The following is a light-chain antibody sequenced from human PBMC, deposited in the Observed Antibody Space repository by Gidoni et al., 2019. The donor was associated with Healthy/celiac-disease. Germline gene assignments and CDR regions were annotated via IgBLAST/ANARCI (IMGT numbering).Light chain of an antibody. J-gene: IGKJ4*01. CDR1: QGISSY. CDR2: AAS. Sequence: DIQLTQSPSFMSASVGDRVPIPCRASQGISSYLAWYQQKPGKAPKLLIYAASTLQSGVPSRFSGSGSGTEFTLTISSRQPEDFATYYCQQLNSYPPTFGGGTKVEIK. V-gene: IGKV1-9*01. CDR3: QQLNSYPPT.